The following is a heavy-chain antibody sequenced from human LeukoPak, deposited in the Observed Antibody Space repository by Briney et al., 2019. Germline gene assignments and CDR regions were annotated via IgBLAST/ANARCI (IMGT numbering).Heavy chain of an antibody. J-gene: IGHJ4*02. D-gene: IGHD5-18*01. CDR3: AREYSAWIQLWLPYFDY. Sequence: GGSLRLSCAASGFTLSNYDMNWVRQAPGKGLEWVSSISTSSRYIYYKDSVRGRFTISRDDAKNSLYLQMNSLRAEDTAVYYCAREYSAWIQLWLPYFDYWGQGTLVTVSS. CDR1: GFTLSNYD. CDR2: ISTSSRYI. V-gene: IGHV3-21*01.